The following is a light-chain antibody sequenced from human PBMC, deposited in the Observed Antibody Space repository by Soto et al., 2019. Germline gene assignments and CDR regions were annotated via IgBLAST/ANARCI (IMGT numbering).Light chain of an antibody. V-gene: IGKV1-5*01. Sequence: DLQMTQSPSTLSASVGDRVTITCRASQSISSWLAWYQQKPGKAPNLLIYDASSLESGVPSRFSGSGSGTEFTLTISSLQPNDFATYYCQQYENYRTFGQGTKVEIK. CDR1: QSISSW. CDR2: DAS. J-gene: IGKJ1*01. CDR3: QQYENYRT.